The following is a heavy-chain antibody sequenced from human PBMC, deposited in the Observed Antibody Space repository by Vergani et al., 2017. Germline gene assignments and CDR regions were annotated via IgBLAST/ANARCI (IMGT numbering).Heavy chain of an antibody. D-gene: IGHD6-13*01. CDR2: IWYDGSNK. V-gene: IGHV3-33*01. CDR1: GFTFSSYG. J-gene: IGHJ4*02. Sequence: QVQLVESGGGVVQPGRSLRLSCAASGFTFSSYGMHWVRQAPGKGLEWVAVIWYDGSNKYYADSVKGRFTISRDNSKNTLYLQMNSLRAEETAVYYCARDKSAAGALDYWGQGTLVTVSS. CDR3: ARDKSAAGALDY.